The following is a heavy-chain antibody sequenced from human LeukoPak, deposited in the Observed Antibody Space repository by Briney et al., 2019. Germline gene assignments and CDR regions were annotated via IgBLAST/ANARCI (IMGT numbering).Heavy chain of an antibody. V-gene: IGHV1-69*13. D-gene: IGHD5-24*01. J-gene: IGHJ4*02. CDR1: GGTFSSYA. Sequence: SVKVSCKASGGTFSSYAISWVRQAPGQGLEWMGGIIPIFGTANYAQKFQGRVTITADESTSTAYMELSSLRSEDTAVYYCARDLGSRDGYNPPNLFDNWGQGTLVTVSS. CDR2: IIPIFGTA. CDR3: ARDLGSRDGYNPPNLFDN.